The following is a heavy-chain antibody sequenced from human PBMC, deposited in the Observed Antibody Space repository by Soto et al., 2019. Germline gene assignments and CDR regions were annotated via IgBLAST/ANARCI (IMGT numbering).Heavy chain of an antibody. CDR2: IWYDGSKT. Sequence: GGSLRLCCAASGMTFNRNGMHWVRQAPGKGLEWVAVIWYDGSKTAYSDSVKGRFTISRDNAKNTLYLHVNTLRDEDTAVYYCARGGAMGVDYWGQGTLVTVSS. CDR1: GMTFNRNG. V-gene: IGHV3-33*01. J-gene: IGHJ4*02. D-gene: IGHD1-26*01. CDR3: ARGGAMGVDY.